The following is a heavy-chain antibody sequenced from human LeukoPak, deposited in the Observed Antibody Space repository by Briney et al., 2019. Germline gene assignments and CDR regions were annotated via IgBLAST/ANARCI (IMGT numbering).Heavy chain of an antibody. V-gene: IGHV3-21*01. D-gene: IGHD3-16*01. Sequence: PGGSLRLSCAASGFTFSSYSMNWVRQAPGKGLEWVSSISSSSSYIYYADSVKGRFTISRDNAKNSLYLQMNSLRAEDTAVYYCARDLSRLQYGMDVWGQGTTVTVSS. CDR3: ARDLSRLQYGMDV. CDR1: GFTFSSYS. CDR2: ISSSSSYI. J-gene: IGHJ6*02.